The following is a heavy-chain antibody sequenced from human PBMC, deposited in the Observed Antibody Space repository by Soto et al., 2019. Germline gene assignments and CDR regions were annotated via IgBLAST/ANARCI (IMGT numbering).Heavy chain of an antibody. V-gene: IGHV1-69*13. Sequence: GASVNVSCKASGGTFSSFGISWVRQAPGQGLEWMGGIIPVFGRPNYAQRFRGRLTITADESTNTCYMELIDLESEDTAVYYCAREGSGYNFWGQGTQVTVSS. CDR1: GGTFSSFG. CDR2: IIPVFGRP. J-gene: IGHJ1*01. D-gene: IGHD5-12*01. CDR3: AREGSGYNF.